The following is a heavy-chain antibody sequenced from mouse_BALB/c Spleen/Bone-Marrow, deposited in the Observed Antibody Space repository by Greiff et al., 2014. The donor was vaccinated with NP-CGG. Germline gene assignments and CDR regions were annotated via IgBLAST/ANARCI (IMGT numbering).Heavy chain of an antibody. D-gene: IGHD1-1*01. CDR1: GYTFTSYW. CDR2: IYPSDSYT. V-gene: IGHV1-69*02. J-gene: IGHJ2*01. CDR3: TRSGYGSSSLDY. Sequence: QVQLQQPGAELVRPGASVKLSCKASGYTFTSYWINWVKQRPGQGLEWIGNIYPSDSYTNYNQKFKDKDTLTVDKSSSTAYMQLSSPTSEDSAVYYCTRSGYGSSSLDYWGQGTTLTVSS.